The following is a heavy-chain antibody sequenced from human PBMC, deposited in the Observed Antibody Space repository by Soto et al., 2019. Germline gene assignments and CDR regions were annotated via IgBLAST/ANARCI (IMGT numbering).Heavy chain of an antibody. CDR2: IYWDDDK. CDR1: GFSLSTSGVG. Sequence: QITLKESGPTLVKPTQTLTLTCTFSGFSLSTSGVGVGWIRQPPGKALEWLALIYWDDDKRYSPSLKSRLTSTNDTSKSQVVLTMTNMDPVATATYYCALLFLDSLGLGFDYWGQGTLVTVSS. D-gene: IGHD3-3*01. CDR3: ALLFLDSLGLGFDY. V-gene: IGHV2-5*02. J-gene: IGHJ4*02.